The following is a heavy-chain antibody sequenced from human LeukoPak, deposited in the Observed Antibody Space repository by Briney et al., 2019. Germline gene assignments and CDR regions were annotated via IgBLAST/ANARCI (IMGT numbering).Heavy chain of an antibody. CDR3: ARGIQPPPEDYVNWFDP. Sequence: GPSVKVSCKASGYTFTSYYMHWVRQAPGQGLEWMGIINPSGGSTSYAQKFQGRVTMTRDTSTSTVYMELSSLRSEDTAVYYCARGIQPPPEDYVNWFDPWGQGTLVTVSS. CDR1: GYTFTSYY. D-gene: IGHD3-16*01. CDR2: INPSGGST. V-gene: IGHV1-46*01. J-gene: IGHJ5*02.